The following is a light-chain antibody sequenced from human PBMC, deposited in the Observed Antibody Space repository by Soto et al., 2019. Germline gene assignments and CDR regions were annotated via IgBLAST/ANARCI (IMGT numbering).Light chain of an antibody. CDR2: GDN. Sequence: QSVLIQPPSVSGTPVQRVIISCSGSSSNIGSNSANWYQQLPGTAPGLLIYGDNKRPSRVPDRFSGSKSGTSASLAISGLQSGDEADDYCAAWDERLKGWMFGGGTKLTVL. J-gene: IGLJ3*02. CDR1: SSNIGSNS. CDR3: AAWDERLKGWM. V-gene: IGLV1-44*01.